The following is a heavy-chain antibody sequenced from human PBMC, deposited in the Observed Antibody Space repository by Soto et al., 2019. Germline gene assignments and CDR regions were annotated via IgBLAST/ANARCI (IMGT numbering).Heavy chain of an antibody. V-gene: IGHV3-66*04. D-gene: IGHD2-15*01. Sequence: GGSLRLSCAASGFTVSSNYVSWVRQAPGKGLEWVSVIYSGGSTYYADSVKGRFTISRDNSKNTLYLQMNSLRAEDTAVYYCARHTPAISISDHWGQGTLVTVSS. J-gene: IGHJ4*02. CDR1: GFTVSSNY. CDR2: IYSGGST. CDR3: ARHTPAISISDH.